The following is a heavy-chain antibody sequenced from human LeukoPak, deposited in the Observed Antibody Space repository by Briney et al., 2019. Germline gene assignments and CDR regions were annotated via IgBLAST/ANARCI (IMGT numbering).Heavy chain of an antibody. CDR2: IYYSGST. CDR1: GGSISSYY. CDR3: ASSGYYSYWFDP. V-gene: IGHV4-59*01. J-gene: IGHJ5*02. Sequence: SETLSLTCTVSGGSISSYYWSWIRQPPGKGLEWTGYIYYSGSTNYNPSLKSRVTISVDTSKNQFSLKLSSVTAADTAVYYCASSGYYSYWFDPWGQGTLVTVSS. D-gene: IGHD3-22*01.